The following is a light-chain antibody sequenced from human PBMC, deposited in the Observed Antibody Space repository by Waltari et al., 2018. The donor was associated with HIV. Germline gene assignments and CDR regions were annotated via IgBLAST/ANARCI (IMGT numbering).Light chain of an antibody. Sequence: EVVLTQSPGTLSVFPGERATLSCRVSQVVYNNYFAWYQQKPGQAPRLLIYDASRRAAGIPDRFSGSGSATVTEFTLTISRVEPEDFAVYYCQRYGSSFTFGPGTKLEIK. J-gene: IGKJ3*01. V-gene: IGKV3-20*01. CDR3: QRYGSSFT. CDR2: DAS. CDR1: QVVYNNY.